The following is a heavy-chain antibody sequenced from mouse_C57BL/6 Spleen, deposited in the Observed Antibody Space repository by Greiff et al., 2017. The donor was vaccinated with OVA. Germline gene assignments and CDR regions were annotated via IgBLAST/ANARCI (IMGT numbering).Heavy chain of an antibody. CDR2: INPSSGYT. D-gene: IGHD2-4*01. J-gene: IGHJ4*01. V-gene: IGHV1-4*01. Sequence: QVQLQQSGAELARPGASVKMSCKASGYTFTSYTMHWVKQRPGQGLEWIGYINPSSGYTKYNQKFKDKATLTADKSSSTAYMQLSSLTSEDSAVYYSAKRIIYYDYVPDAMDYWGQGTSVTVSS. CDR3: AKRIIYYDYVPDAMDY. CDR1: GYTFTSYT.